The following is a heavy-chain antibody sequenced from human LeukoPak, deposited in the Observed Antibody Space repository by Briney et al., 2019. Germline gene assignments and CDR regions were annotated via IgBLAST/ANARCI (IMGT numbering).Heavy chain of an antibody. J-gene: IGHJ4*02. V-gene: IGHV3-53*01. CDR1: GFTVSSNY. Sequence: GGSLRLSCAASGFTVSSNYMSWVRQPAGKGLEWVSVLYSGGATFYADSVKGRFTISRDTSKNTLYLQMNDLRADDTAVYYCTKLKGWYGVAFFEYCRERTLVTVSS. CDR2: LYSGGAT. D-gene: IGHD6-19*01. CDR3: TKLKGWYGVAFFEY.